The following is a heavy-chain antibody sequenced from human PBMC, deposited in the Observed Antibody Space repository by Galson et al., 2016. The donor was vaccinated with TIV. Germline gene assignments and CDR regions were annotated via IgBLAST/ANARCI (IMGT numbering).Heavy chain of an antibody. CDR3: AARVAGTTRFDY. CDR1: GGSVSGDRYY. CDR2: FFPGGRS. J-gene: IGHJ4*02. D-gene: IGHD1-7*01. Sequence: SETLSLTCTVSGGSVSGDRYYWVWLRQPPGKGLEWVASFFPGGRSNYSPSLKSRLTISEDTSRNQFSLQLRSVTAADTAIYYCAARVAGTTRFDYWGQGSLVPVSS. V-gene: IGHV4-39*07.